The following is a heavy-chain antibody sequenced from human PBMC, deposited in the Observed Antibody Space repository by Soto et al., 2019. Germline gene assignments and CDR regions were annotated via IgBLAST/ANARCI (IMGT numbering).Heavy chain of an antibody. CDR1: GYAFTSYG. CDR2: ISTYAGNT. V-gene: IGHV1-18*01. D-gene: IGHD3-3*01. J-gene: IGHJ4*02. Sequence: ASVKVSCKASGYAFTSYGITWVRQAPGQGLEWMGWISTYAGNTNYAQKLQGRVTMTKDTSTSTAYMELRNLSSDDTAVHYCARGLRFLEWGTDYWGQGTLVTVSS. CDR3: ARGLRFLEWGTDY.